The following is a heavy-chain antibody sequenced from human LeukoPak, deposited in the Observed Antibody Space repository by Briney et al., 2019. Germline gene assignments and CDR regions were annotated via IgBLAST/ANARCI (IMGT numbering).Heavy chain of an antibody. CDR2: ISYDGSNK. D-gene: IGHD6-13*01. CDR1: GFTFSSYG. Sequence: GSLRLSCAASGFTFSSYGMHWVRQAPGKGLEWVAVISYDGSNKYYADSVKGRFTISRDNSKNTLYLQMNSLRAEDTAVYYCARGAPLVEPAAGTWGGARDPYYGMDVWGQGTTVTVSS. V-gene: IGHV3-30*03. CDR3: ARGAPLVEPAAGTWGGARDPYYGMDV. J-gene: IGHJ6*02.